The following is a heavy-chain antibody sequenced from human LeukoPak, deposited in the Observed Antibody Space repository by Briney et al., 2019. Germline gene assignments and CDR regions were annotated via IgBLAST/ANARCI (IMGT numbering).Heavy chain of an antibody. CDR3: AKDFSDPPGYYFDY. CDR2: ISYDGSNK. Sequence: GGSLRLSCAASGFTFSSYGMHWVRQAPGKGLEWVAVISYDGSNKYYADSVKGRFTISRDNSKNTLYLQMNSLRAEDTAVYYCAKDFSDPPGYYFDYWGQGTLVTVSS. V-gene: IGHV3-30*18. CDR1: GFTFSSYG. J-gene: IGHJ4*02. D-gene: IGHD2/OR15-2a*01.